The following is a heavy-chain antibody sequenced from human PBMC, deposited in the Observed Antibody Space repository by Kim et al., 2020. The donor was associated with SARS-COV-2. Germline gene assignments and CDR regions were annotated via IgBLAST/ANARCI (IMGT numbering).Heavy chain of an antibody. CDR3: ARERLITIFGVVINDAFDI. CDR2: ISSSSSYT. V-gene: IGHV3-11*05. Sequence: GGSLRLSCAASGFTFSYYYMSWIRQAPGKGLEWVSHISSSSSYTKYADSVKGRFTISRDNAKNSLYVQMNSMRAEDTAVYYCARERLITIFGVVINDAFDIWGQGTMVTVSS. CDR1: GFTFSYYY. J-gene: IGHJ3*02. D-gene: IGHD3-3*01.